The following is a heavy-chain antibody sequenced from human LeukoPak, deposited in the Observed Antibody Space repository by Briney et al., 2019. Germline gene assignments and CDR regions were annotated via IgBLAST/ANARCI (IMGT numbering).Heavy chain of an antibody. J-gene: IGHJ5*02. CDR2: MNVKSGTA. D-gene: IGHD4/OR15-4a*01. Sequence: ASVKVSCKASGYPFTSYDLNWVRQAPGQRLEWMGCMNVKSGTADYAPKFQGRVTMTRNTSISTAYMELSSLRPEDTAVCYCARLPGYFGASWGQGTLVTVSS. CDR3: ARLPGYFGAS. CDR1: GYPFTSYD. V-gene: IGHV1-8*01.